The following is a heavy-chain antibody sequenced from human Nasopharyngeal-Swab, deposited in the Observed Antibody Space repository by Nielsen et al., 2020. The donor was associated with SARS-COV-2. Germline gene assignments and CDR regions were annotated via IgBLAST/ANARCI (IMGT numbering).Heavy chain of an antibody. J-gene: IGHJ6*02. CDR1: GYTFTGYY. CDR3: ARDPTSVADTGDYYYGMDV. Sequence: ASVKVSCKASGYTFTGYYMHWVRQAPAQGLEWMGRINPNSGGTNYAQKFQGRVTMTRDTSISTAYMELSRLRSDDTAVYYCARDPTSVADTGDYYYGMDVWGQGTTVTVSS. V-gene: IGHV1-2*06. CDR2: INPNSGGT. D-gene: IGHD6-19*01.